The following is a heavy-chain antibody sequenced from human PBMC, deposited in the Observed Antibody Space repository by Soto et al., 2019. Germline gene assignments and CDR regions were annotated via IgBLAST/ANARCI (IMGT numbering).Heavy chain of an antibody. CDR1: GYSFTSYW. Sequence: SIKIPWNGSGYSFTSYWSGRVRQMQGKGLEWMGIIYPGDSDTRYSPSSQGQVTISADKSISTAYLQWSSLKASDTAIFYCARAAATGKNIPGLAFWGNGTTVPVSS. V-gene: IGHV5-51*01. D-gene: IGHD6-13*01. CDR2: IYPGDSDT. J-gene: IGHJ6*04. CDR3: ARAAATGKNIPGLAF.